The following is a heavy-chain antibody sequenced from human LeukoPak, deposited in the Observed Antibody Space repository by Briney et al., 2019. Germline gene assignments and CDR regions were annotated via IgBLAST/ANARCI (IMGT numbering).Heavy chain of an antibody. CDR2: IIPIFGTA. D-gene: IGHD2-15*01. Sequence: ASVKVSCKASGGTFSSYAISWVRQAPGQGLEWMGGIIPIFGTANYAQKFQGRVTITADESTSTAYMELSSLRSEDTAVYYCGRGRTVVPFDYWGQGTLVTVSS. CDR1: GGTFSSYA. V-gene: IGHV1-69*01. CDR3: GRGRTVVPFDY. J-gene: IGHJ4*02.